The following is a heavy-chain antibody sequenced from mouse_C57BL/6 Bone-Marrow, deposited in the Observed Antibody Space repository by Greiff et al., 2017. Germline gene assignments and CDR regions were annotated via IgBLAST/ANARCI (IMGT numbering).Heavy chain of an antibody. Sequence: EVQLVESGGGLVKPGGSLKLSCAASGFTFSDYGMHWVRQAPEKGLEWVAYISSGSSTIYYADTVKGRFTLSRDNAKNTLFLQMTSLRSEDTAMYYCARAYYSNYYYAMDYWGQGTSVTVSS. D-gene: IGHD2-5*01. J-gene: IGHJ4*01. CDR2: ISSGSSTI. V-gene: IGHV5-17*01. CDR1: GFTFSDYG. CDR3: ARAYYSNYYYAMDY.